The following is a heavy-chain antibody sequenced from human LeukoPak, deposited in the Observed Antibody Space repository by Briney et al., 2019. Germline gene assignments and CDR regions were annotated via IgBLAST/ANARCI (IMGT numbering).Heavy chain of an antibody. V-gene: IGHV3-11*06. CDR1: GFTFSDYY. CDR2: ISSSSDYT. Sequence: PGGSLRLSCAAAGFTFSDYYMSWIRQAPGKGLEWVSYISSSSDYTNYADSVRGRFTISRDNAKNSLYLQMNRLRAEDTAVYYCARPPYSSSWDPGWFDPWGQGTLITVSA. CDR3: ARPPYSSSWDPGWFDP. J-gene: IGHJ5*02. D-gene: IGHD6-13*01.